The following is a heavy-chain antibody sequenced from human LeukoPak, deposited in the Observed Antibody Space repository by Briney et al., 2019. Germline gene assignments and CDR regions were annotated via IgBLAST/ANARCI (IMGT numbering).Heavy chain of an antibody. J-gene: IGHJ5*02. D-gene: IGHD2-2*01. Sequence: SETLSLTCTVSGGSVSSSSYYWGWIRQPPGKGLEWIGSIYYTGSTYYNPSLKSRVTVSVDTSKNQFSLHLNSVTPEDTAVYYCARRLTQYDCFDPWGQGILVTVSS. CDR1: GGSVSSSSYY. CDR3: ARRLTQYDCFDP. V-gene: IGHV4-39*01. CDR2: IYYTGST.